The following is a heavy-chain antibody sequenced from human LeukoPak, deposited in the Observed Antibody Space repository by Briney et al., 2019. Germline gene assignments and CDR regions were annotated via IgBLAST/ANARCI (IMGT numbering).Heavy chain of an antibody. CDR3: AKDRCTNGVCSPDI. J-gene: IGHJ3*02. D-gene: IGHD2-8*01. CDR2: IRYDGSNK. CDR1: GFTFSSYG. Sequence: GGSLRLSXAASGFTFSSYGMHWVRQAPGKGLEWVAFIRYDGSNKYYADSVKGRFTISRDNSKNTLYLQMNSLRAEDTAVYYCAKDRCTNGVCSPDIWGQGTMVTVSS. V-gene: IGHV3-30*02.